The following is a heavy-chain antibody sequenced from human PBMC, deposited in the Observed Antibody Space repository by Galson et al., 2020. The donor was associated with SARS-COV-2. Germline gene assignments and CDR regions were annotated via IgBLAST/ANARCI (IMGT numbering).Heavy chain of an antibody. J-gene: IGHJ2*01. CDR2: FSYNGSPTTGTT. V-gene: IGHV4-59*08. D-gene: IGHD3-22*01. Sequence: SETLSLTCAVSGDSIKSHYWTWIRQPPGKGLEWIGFFSYNGSPTTGTTNYNPSLKSRATISVDTSKIQFSLKLSSVTAADTAVYYCARGNNYYDSSGYYYWYFDLWGRGTLVTVSS. CDR1: GDSIKSHY. CDR3: ARGNNYYDSSGYYYWYFDL.